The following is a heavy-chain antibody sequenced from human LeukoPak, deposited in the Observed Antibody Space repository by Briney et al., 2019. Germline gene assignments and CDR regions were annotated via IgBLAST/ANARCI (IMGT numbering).Heavy chain of an antibody. CDR3: ARRQYSNYYYYMDV. CDR2: IKQDGSEK. CDR1: GFTFSSYW. D-gene: IGHD4-11*01. Sequence: GGSLRLSCAASGFTFSSYWMSWVRQAPGKGLEWVANIKQDGSEKDYVDSVKGRFTISRDNAKSTLYLKMNSLRAEDTAVYFCARRQYSNYYYYMDVWGKGTTVTVSS. V-gene: IGHV3-7*01. J-gene: IGHJ6*03.